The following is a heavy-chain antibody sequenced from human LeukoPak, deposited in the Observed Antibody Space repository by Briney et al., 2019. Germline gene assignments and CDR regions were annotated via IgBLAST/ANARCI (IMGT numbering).Heavy chain of an antibody. CDR2: IYYSGST. CDR1: GGSISSYY. V-gene: IGHV4-59*08. CDR3: ARQSVGYYDSSGQDYYYGMDV. J-gene: IGHJ6*02. Sequence: SETLSLTCTVSGGSISSYYWSWIRQPPGKGLEWIGYIYYSGSTYYNPSLKSRVTISVDTSKNQFSLKLSSVTAADTAVYYCARQSVGYYDSSGQDYYYGMDVWGQGTTVTVSS. D-gene: IGHD3-22*01.